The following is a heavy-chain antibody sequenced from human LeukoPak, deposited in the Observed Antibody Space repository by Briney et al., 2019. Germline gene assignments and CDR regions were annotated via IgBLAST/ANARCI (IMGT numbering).Heavy chain of an antibody. CDR1: GFSFNTYW. D-gene: IGHD1-26*01. Sequence: GGSLRLSCAASGFSFNTYWMYWVRQVPEKGLVWVSRIKTDGSSTSYADSVKGRFTISRDNAKNTLYLQMNSLRAEDTAGYYCTTLYSGAMDYWGQGTLVTVSS. CDR2: IKTDGSST. CDR3: TTLYSGAMDY. V-gene: IGHV3-74*01. J-gene: IGHJ4*02.